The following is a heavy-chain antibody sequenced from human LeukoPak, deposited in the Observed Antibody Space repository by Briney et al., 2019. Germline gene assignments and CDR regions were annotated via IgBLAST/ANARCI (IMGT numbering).Heavy chain of an antibody. CDR2: ISAGGDDT. D-gene: IGHD3-22*01. V-gene: IGHV3-23*01. J-gene: IGHJ4*02. Sequence: GGSLRLSCAASGVTVIRYGMVWVRPAPGKGLWWVSVISAGGDDTLYADSVRGRFTISRDNSRNTVDLQMNSLRAEDTAVYYCGKRSINTHSRGNYWGQGTLVTVSS. CDR1: GVTVIRYG. CDR3: GKRSINTHSRGNY.